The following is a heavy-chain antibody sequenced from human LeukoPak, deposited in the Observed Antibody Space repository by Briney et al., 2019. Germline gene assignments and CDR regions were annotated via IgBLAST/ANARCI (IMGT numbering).Heavy chain of an antibody. J-gene: IGHJ4*02. V-gene: IGHV4-34*01. CDR3: ARGWHSRSFFDY. D-gene: IGHD6-13*01. CDR1: GGCFSGYY. Sequence: SQTLSLTCAVYGGCFSGYYRSSIRQPPGKGREWIGESNHSGSTNYNPSLKSRVSISVGTFKNQFSLKLSSVTAADTAVYYCARGWHSRSFFDYWGQGTLVTVSP. CDR2: SNHSGST.